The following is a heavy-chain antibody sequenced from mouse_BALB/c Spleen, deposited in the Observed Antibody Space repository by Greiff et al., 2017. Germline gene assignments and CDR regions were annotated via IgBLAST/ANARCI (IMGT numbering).Heavy chain of an antibody. Sequence: QVHVKQSGAELVRPGTSVKVSCKASGYAFTNYLIEWVKQRPGQGLEWIGVINPGSGGTNYNEKFKGKATLTADKSSSTAYMQLSSLTSDDSAVYFCARRYGNYAYAMDYWGQGTSVTVSS. CDR1: GYAFTNYL. J-gene: IGHJ4*01. V-gene: IGHV1-54*01. CDR2: INPGSGGT. D-gene: IGHD2-10*02. CDR3: ARRYGNYAYAMDY.